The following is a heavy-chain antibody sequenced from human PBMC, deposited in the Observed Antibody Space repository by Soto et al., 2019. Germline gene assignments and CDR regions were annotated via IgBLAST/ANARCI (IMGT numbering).Heavy chain of an antibody. CDR1: GDSVSSNSAA. CDR2: TYYRSKWYN. J-gene: IGHJ6*02. D-gene: IGHD2-15*01. V-gene: IGHV6-1*01. Sequence: SQTLSLTCAISGDSVSSNSAAWNWIRQSPSRGLEWLGRTYYRSKWYNDYAVSVKSRITINPDTSKNQFSLKLSSVTAADTAVYYCARGIVVVVAATRPSQYYYYGMDVWGQGTTVTVSS. CDR3: ARGIVVVVAATRPSQYYYYGMDV.